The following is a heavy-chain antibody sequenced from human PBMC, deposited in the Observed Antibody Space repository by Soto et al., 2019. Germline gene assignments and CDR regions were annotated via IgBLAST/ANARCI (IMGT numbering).Heavy chain of an antibody. D-gene: IGHD3-10*01. Sequence: EVQLVESGGGLVQPGGSLRLSCVASGFTFSNYWMSWVRQAPGKGLEWVANINQDGSEKHYVDSVKGRFTISRDNAKNSLYLQMNIMRAEAAAVYYCARDRGGDYYNYGMDVWGQGTTVTVS. J-gene: IGHJ6*02. CDR1: GFTFSNYW. CDR2: INQDGSEK. CDR3: ARDRGGDYYNYGMDV. V-gene: IGHV3-7*01.